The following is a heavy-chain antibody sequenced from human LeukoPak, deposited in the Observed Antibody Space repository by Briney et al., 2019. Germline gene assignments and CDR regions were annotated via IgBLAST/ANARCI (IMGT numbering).Heavy chain of an antibody. CDR3: TSQGYAFWSGYPYFDY. V-gene: IGHV3-49*03. J-gene: IGHJ4*02. Sequence: PGGSLRLSCTASGFTFGDYAMSWFRQAPGKGLEWVGFIRSKAYGGTTEYAASVKGRFTISRDDSKSIAYLQMNSLKTEDTAVYYCTSQGYAFWSGYPYFDYWGQGTLVTVSS. CDR2: IRSKAYGGTT. D-gene: IGHD3-3*01. CDR1: GFTFGDYA.